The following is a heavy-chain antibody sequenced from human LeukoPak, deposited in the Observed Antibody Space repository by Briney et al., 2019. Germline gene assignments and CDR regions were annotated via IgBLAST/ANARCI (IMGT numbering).Heavy chain of an antibody. CDR3: ARGPGYSSQYCSSTSCYTPSIDY. J-gene: IGHJ4*02. CDR2: IIPIFGTA. V-gene: IGHV1-69*13. D-gene: IGHD2-2*02. Sequence: ASVKVSCKASGYTFTGYYMHWVRQAPGRGLEWMGGIIPIFGTANYAQKFQGRVTITADESTSTAYMELSSLRSEDTAVYYCARGPGYSSQYCSSTSCYTPSIDYWGQGTLVTVSS. CDR1: GYTFTGYY.